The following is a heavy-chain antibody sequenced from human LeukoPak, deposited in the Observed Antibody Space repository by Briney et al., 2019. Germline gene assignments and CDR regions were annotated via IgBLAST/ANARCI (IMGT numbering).Heavy chain of an antibody. J-gene: IGHJ4*02. D-gene: IGHD3-10*01. CDR1: GFTFSSYW. CDR2: INSDGSGT. CDR3: ARGYYGSGSPY. Sequence: GGSLRLSCAASGFTFSSYWMYWVRQAPGKGLVWVSRINSDGSGTSYADSVKGRSTISRDNAKNTMYLQMNSLRAEDTAVYYCARGYYGSGSPYWGQGTLVTASS. V-gene: IGHV3-74*01.